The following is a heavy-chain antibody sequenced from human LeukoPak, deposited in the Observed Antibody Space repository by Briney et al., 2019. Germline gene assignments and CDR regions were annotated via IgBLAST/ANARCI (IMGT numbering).Heavy chain of an antibody. J-gene: IGHJ4*02. V-gene: IGHV4-38-2*02. Sequence: PSETLSLTCSVSGFSITTGYYWAWIRQPPGKGLEWIGTIFRIGSSYFNPSLKSRVTISVDTPKNQFSLKLSSVTAADTALYYCARVIDVAAAGYFDSWGQGTQVTVSS. D-gene: IGHD6-13*01. CDR1: GFSITTGYY. CDR3: ARVIDVAAAGYFDS. CDR2: IFRIGSS.